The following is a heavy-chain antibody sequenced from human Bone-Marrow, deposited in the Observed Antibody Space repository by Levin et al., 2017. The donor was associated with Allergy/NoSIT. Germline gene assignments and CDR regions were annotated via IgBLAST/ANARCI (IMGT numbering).Heavy chain of an antibody. Sequence: GESLKISCAASGFTFSDYGMHWVRQAPGKGLEWVAVMSHDGTNEQYADSVKGRFTISRDNSKNTLYLQMNSLRAEDTAVYYCAREKDYYGSGLPLFHHWGQGTQVTVSS. D-gene: IGHD3-10*01. CDR3: AREKDYYGSGLPLFHH. J-gene: IGHJ4*02. CDR2: MSHDGTNE. V-gene: IGHV3-30*03. CDR1: GFTFSDYG.